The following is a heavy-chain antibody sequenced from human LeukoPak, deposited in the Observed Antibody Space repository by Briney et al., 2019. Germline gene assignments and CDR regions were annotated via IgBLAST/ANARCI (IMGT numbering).Heavy chain of an antibody. CDR2: INPNSGGT. D-gene: IGHD6-13*01. CDR3: ARAIPLIAAAGRDY. CDR1: GYTFTGYY. Sequence: GASVKVSCKASGYTFTGYYTHWVRQAPGQGLEWIGWINPNSGGTNYAQKFQGRVTMTRDTSISTAYMELSRLRSDDTAVYYCARAIPLIAAAGRDYWGQGTLVTVSS. J-gene: IGHJ4*02. V-gene: IGHV1-2*02.